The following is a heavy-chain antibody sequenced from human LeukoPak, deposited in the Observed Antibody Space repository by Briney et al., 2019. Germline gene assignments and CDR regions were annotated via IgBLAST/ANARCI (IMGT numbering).Heavy chain of an antibody. Sequence: GGSLRLSCAASGFTFRTYWMHWVRQAPGKGLVWVSHIKSDGSATTYADSVKGRFTISRDNSKNTLFLQMNTLRVEDTAVYYCARGYCTTTNCYRRADWFDPWGQGTLVTVSS. CDR3: ARGYCTTTNCYRRADWFDP. CDR1: GFTFRTYW. CDR2: IKSDGSAT. J-gene: IGHJ5*02. V-gene: IGHV3-74*01. D-gene: IGHD2-2*02.